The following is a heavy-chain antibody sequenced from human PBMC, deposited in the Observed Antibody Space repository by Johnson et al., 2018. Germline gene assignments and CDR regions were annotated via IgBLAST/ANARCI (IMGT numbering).Heavy chain of an antibody. Sequence: QVQLVQSGAEVKKPGSSVKVSCKASGGTFSSYTISWVRQAPGQGLEWMGRIIPILGIANYAQKFQGRVTITADKSTSTAYMELSSLGSEDTAVYYCAREGRTQDYGDYNAFDIWGQGTMVTVSS. CDR1: GGTFSSYT. CDR2: IIPILGIA. J-gene: IGHJ3*02. CDR3: AREGRTQDYGDYNAFDI. V-gene: IGHV1-69*09. D-gene: IGHD4-17*01.